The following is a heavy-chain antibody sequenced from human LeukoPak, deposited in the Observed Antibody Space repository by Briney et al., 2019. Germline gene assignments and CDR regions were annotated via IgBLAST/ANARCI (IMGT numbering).Heavy chain of an antibody. CDR2: IYTSGST. CDR3: ARAELRYYYYMDV. CDR1: GGSISSCY. J-gene: IGHJ6*03. V-gene: IGHV4-4*07. D-gene: IGHD3-10*01. Sequence: ASETLSLTCTVSGGSISSCYWSWIRRPAGKGLEWIGRIYTSGSTNYNPSLKSRDSMSVDTSKNQFSLKLTSVTAADTAVYYRARAELRYYYYMDVWGKGTTVTVSS.